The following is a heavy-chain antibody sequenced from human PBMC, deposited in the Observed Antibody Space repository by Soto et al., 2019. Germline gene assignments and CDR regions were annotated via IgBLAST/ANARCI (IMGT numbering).Heavy chain of an antibody. Sequence: EVQLVQSGAEVKKPGESLRISCKGSGYSFTSYWISWVRQMPGEGLEWMGKIDPSDSYTNFSPSFQGHVTISADKSISTAYLQWSSLKASDSATYYCASGRGGPPFNAFDIWGQGTMVTVSS. CDR3: ASGRGGPPFNAFDI. CDR2: IDPSDSYT. D-gene: IGHD2-15*01. J-gene: IGHJ3*02. V-gene: IGHV5-10-1*03. CDR1: GYSFTSYW.